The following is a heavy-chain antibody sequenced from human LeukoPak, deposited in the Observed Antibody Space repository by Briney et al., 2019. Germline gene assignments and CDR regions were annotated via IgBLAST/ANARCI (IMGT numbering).Heavy chain of an antibody. Sequence: GGSLRLSCAASGFTFSGSAMHWVRQASGKGLEWVGRIRSKANSYATAYAASVKGRFTISRDDSKNTAYLQMNSLKTEDTAVYYCTRQSGVFEGYYDSSVAFADYWGQGTLVTVSS. CDR2: IRSKANSYAT. J-gene: IGHJ4*02. CDR3: TRQSGVFEGYYDSSVAFADY. D-gene: IGHD3-22*01. CDR1: GFTFSGSA. V-gene: IGHV3-73*01.